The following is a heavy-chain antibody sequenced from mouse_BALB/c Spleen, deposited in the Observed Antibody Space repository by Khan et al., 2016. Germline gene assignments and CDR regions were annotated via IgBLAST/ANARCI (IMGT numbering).Heavy chain of an antibody. Sequence: QIQLVQSGPELKKPGETVKISCKASGYTFTNYGMNWVKQAPGKGLKWMGWINTYTGEPTYADDFKGRFAFSLETSASTAYLQINNLKNEDTASCFCARRGYGNYGGFAYWDQGTLVTVSA. V-gene: IGHV9-3-1*01. D-gene: IGHD2-1*01. CDR3: ARRGYGNYGGFAY. CDR1: GYTFTNYG. J-gene: IGHJ3*01. CDR2: INTYTGEP.